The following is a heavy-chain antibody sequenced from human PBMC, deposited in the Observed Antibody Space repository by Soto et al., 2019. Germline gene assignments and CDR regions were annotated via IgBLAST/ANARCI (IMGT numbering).Heavy chain of an antibody. CDR3: ARGRGYGYVIDY. V-gene: IGHV4-61*08. D-gene: IGHD5-18*01. CDR2: VLYSVGD. CDR1: IDSVSSGEHY. J-gene: IGHJ4*02. Sequence: QVQLQESCPGLVKPSETLSLTCIVAIDSVSSGEHYWRWIRQPPGKELELIAFVLYSVGDNYNPSRKSPVTISVDSSKNKCSRNLRSVTAADTAVYYCARGRGYGYVIDYWGQGRLVTVSS.